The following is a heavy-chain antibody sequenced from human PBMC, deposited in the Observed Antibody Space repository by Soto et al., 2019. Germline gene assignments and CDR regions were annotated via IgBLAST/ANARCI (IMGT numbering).Heavy chain of an antibody. Sequence: ASVKVSCKASGYTFTSYDINWVRQATGQGLEWMGWMNPNSGNTGYAQKFQGGVTMTRNTSISTAYMELSSLRSEDTAVYYCARVARLYCGGDCYDDGYFDLWGRGTLVTVSS. CDR1: GYTFTSYD. V-gene: IGHV1-8*01. CDR3: ARVARLYCGGDCYDDGYFDL. CDR2: MNPNSGNT. D-gene: IGHD2-21*01. J-gene: IGHJ2*01.